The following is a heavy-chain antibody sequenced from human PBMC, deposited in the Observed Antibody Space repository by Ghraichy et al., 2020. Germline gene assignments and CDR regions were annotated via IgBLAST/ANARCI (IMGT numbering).Heavy chain of an antibody. Sequence: LSLTCAASGFTFSGSAMHWVRQASGKGLEWVGRIRSKANSYATAYAASVKGRFTISRDDSKNTAYLQMNSLKTEDTAVYYCTVTQQWLVLGYWGQGTLVTVSS. CDR1: GFTFSGSA. CDR3: TVTQQWLVLGY. CDR2: IRSKANSYAT. D-gene: IGHD6-19*01. J-gene: IGHJ4*02. V-gene: IGHV3-73*01.